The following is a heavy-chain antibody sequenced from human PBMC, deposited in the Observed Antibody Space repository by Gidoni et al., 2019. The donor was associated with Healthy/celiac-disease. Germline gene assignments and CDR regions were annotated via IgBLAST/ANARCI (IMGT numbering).Heavy chain of an antibody. CDR1: GFTFSRYA. CDR3: AKALDFWSGYSYDYYGMDV. CDR2: ISGSGGST. D-gene: IGHD3-3*01. Sequence: EVQLLASGGGLVQPGGSLSLSCSASGFTFSRYALRWVRQAPGKGLEWVSAISGSGGSTYYAESVNGRFTISRDNSKNTMYLQMNSLRAEDTAVYYCAKALDFWSGYSYDYYGMDVWGQGTTVTVSS. J-gene: IGHJ6*02. V-gene: IGHV3-23*01.